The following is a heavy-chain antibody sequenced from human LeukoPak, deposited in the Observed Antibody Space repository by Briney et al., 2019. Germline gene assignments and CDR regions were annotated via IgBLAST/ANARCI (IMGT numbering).Heavy chain of an antibody. CDR2: INWNGGST. CDR3: AREGAYYYDSSGSEGAFDI. CDR1: GFTFDDYG. D-gene: IGHD3-22*01. V-gene: IGHV3-20*04. J-gene: IGHJ3*02. Sequence: PGGSLRLSCAASGFTFDDYGMSWVRQAPGKGLEWVSGINWNGGSTGYADSVKGRFTIFRDNAKNSLYLQMNSLRAEDTALYYCAREGAYYYDSSGSEGAFDIWGRGTMVTVSS.